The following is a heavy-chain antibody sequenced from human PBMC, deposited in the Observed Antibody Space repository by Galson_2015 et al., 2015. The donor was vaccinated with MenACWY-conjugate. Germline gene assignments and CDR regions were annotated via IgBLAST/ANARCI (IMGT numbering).Heavy chain of an antibody. J-gene: IGHJ6*02. V-gene: IGHV1-46*01. D-gene: IGHD4-23*01. CDR1: GYTFTSYY. Sequence: SVKVSCKASGYTFTSYYMHWVRQAPGQGLEWMGIINPSGGSTSYAQKFQGRVTMTRDTSTSTVYMELSSLRSEDTAVYYCARDPPLTLYYYYGMDVWGQGTTVTVSS. CDR3: ARDPPLTLYYYYGMDV. CDR2: INPSGGST.